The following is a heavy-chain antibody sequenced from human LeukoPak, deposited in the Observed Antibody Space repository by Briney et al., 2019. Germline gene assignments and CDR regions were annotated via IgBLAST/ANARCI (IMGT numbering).Heavy chain of an antibody. CDR2: ISSFSGTI. Sequence: GGSLRLSCVASGITFSSYSMNWVRQAPGKGLEWVSYISSFSGTINYADSVKGRFTISRDNSKNTLYLQMNSLRAEDTAVYYCAKEIDFRPYYYDSSGWYNWFDPWGQGTLVTVSS. CDR3: AKEIDFRPYYYDSSGWYNWFDP. CDR1: GITFSSYS. V-gene: IGHV3-48*01. D-gene: IGHD3-22*01. J-gene: IGHJ5*02.